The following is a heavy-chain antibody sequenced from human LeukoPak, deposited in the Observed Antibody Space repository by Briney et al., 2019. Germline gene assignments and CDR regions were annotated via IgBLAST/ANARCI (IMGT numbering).Heavy chain of an antibody. CDR1: GFTFSSYA. V-gene: IGHV3-23*01. Sequence: QPGGSLRLSCAASGFTFSSYAMSWVRQAPGKGLEWVSGISGSGGSTYYADSVKGRFTISRDNSKNTLYLQMNGLRAEDTAVYYCAKAGCSSTTCYPPKNFDYWGQGTLVTVSS. CDR2: ISGSGGST. J-gene: IGHJ4*02. CDR3: AKAGCSSTTCYPPKNFDY. D-gene: IGHD2-2*01.